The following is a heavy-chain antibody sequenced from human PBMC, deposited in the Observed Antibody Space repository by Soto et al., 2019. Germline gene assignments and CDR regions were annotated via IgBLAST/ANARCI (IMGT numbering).Heavy chain of an antibody. CDR3: ARDEEEYSYGIYYYYGMDV. CDR1: GGTFSSYA. J-gene: IGHJ6*02. V-gene: IGHV1-69*01. D-gene: IGHD5-18*01. CDR2: IIPIFGTA. Sequence: QVQLVQSGAEVKKPGSSVKVSCKASGGTFSSYAISWVRQAPGQGLEWMGGIIPIFGTANYAQKFQGRVTITADESTSTAYMGLSSLRSEDTAVYYCARDEEEYSYGIYYYYGMDVWGQGTTVTVSS.